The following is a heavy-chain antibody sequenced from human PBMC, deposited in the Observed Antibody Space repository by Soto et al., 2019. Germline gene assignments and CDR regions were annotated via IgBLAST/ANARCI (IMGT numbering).Heavy chain of an antibody. CDR1: GGTFSSYA. V-gene: IGHV1-69*01. CDR2: IIPIFGTA. Sequence: QVQLVQSGAEVKKPGSSVKVSCKASGGTFSSYAISWVRQAPGQGLEWMGGIIPIFGTAHYAQKFQGRVTITADESTSTAYMELSSMRSEDTAVYYCARDARGDYVWGTDYYGMDVWGQGTTVTVSS. CDR3: ARDARGDYVWGTDYYGMDV. D-gene: IGHD3-16*01. J-gene: IGHJ6*02.